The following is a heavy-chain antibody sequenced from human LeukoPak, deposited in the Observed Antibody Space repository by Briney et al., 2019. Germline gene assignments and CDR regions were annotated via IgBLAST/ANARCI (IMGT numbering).Heavy chain of an antibody. CDR2: IWYDGSNK. Sequence: GGSLRLSCAASGFTFSSYGMHWVRQAPGKGLEWVAVIWYDGSNKYYADSVKGRFTISRDNSKNTLYLQMNSLRAEDTAVYYCAKGLHYYDSSGYYSDYWGQGTLVTVSS. D-gene: IGHD3-22*01. J-gene: IGHJ4*02. V-gene: IGHV3-33*06. CDR1: GFTFSSYG. CDR3: AKGLHYYDSSGYYSDY.